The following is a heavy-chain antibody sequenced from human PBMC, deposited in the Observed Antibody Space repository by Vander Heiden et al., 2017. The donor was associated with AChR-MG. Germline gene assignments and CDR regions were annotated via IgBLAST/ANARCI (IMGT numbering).Heavy chain of an antibody. D-gene: IGHD2-15*01. V-gene: IGHV5-51*01. J-gene: IGHJ3*02. Sequence: EVQLVQSGAEVKKPGESLKISCKGSGYSFTSYWIGWVRQMPGKGLEWMGIIYPGDSDTRYSPSFQGQVTISADKSISTAYLQWSSLKASDTAMYYCARGRGYCSGGSCYSSDTDAFDIWGQGTMVTVSS. CDR2: IYPGDSDT. CDR3: ARGRGYCSGGSCYSSDTDAFDI. CDR1: GYSFTSYW.